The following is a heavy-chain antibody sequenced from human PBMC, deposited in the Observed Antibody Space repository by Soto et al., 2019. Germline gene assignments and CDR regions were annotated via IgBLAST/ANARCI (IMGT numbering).Heavy chain of an antibody. V-gene: IGHV3-23*01. CDR2: ISGSGGST. D-gene: IGHD3-22*01. CDR1: GFTFSSYA. Sequence: GGSLRLSCAASGFTFSSYAMSWVRQAPGKGLEWVSAISGSGGSTYYADSVKGRFTISRDNSKNTLYLQMNSLRAEDTAVYYCASGLSSGYYFDYYYGMDVWGQGTTVTVSS. J-gene: IGHJ6*02. CDR3: ASGLSSGYYFDYYYGMDV.